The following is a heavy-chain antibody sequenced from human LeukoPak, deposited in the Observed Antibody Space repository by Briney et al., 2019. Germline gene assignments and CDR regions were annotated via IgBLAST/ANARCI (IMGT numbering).Heavy chain of an antibody. V-gene: IGHV1-46*01. CDR2: INPSSRST. CDR3: ARDSGYDLRVLDYYGMDV. J-gene: IGHJ6*02. CDR1: AYTFTIYY. Sequence: GASVKVCCKASAYTFTIYYMHWARQAPEQGLVWLGIINPSSRSTSYAQKFQGRVTMPRDTSTSTAYMELSCLRSEDTAVYYCARDSGYDLRVLDYYGMDVWGQGTTVTVSS. D-gene: IGHD5-12*01.